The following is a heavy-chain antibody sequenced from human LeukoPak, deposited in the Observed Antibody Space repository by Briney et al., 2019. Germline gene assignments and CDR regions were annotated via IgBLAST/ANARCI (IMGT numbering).Heavy chain of an antibody. CDR2: INPNSGGT. V-gene: IGHV1-2*02. D-gene: IGHD2-2*01. J-gene: IGHJ4*02. CDR1: GYTFTGYY. CDR3: ARVGRRGIVVVPAAPDF. Sequence: ASVKVSCKASGYTFTGYYMHWVRQAPGQGLEWMGWINPNSGGTNYAQKFQGRVTMTRDTSISTAYMELSRLRSDDTAVYYCARVGRRGIVVVPAAPDFWGQGTLVTVSS.